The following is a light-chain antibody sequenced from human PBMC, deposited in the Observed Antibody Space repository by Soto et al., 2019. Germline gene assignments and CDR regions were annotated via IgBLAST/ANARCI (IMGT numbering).Light chain of an antibody. CDR2: DVT. V-gene: IGLV2-11*01. J-gene: IGLJ3*02. CDR1: SSDVGGFTY. CDR3: CSYAGSSSWV. Sequence: QSALTQPRSVSGSPGQSVTISCTGTSSDVGGFTYISWYQQHPGKVPRLIIYDVTKRPSGVPDRFSGSKSGITASLTVSGLQAEDEADYYCCSYAGSSSWVFGGGTQLTVL.